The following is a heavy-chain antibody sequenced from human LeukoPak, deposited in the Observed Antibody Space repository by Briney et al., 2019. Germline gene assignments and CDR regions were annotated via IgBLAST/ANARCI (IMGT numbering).Heavy chain of an antibody. Sequence: GGSLRLSCAASGFTFSSYGMSWVRQAPGKGLEWVSAISGSGGSTYYADSVKGRFTISRDNSKNTLYLQMNSLRAGDTAVYYCAKGGYSGYDSPPSYYYYMDVWGKGTTVTISS. CDR1: GFTFSSYG. D-gene: IGHD5-12*01. J-gene: IGHJ6*03. V-gene: IGHV3-23*01. CDR3: AKGGYSGYDSPPSYYYYMDV. CDR2: ISGSGGST.